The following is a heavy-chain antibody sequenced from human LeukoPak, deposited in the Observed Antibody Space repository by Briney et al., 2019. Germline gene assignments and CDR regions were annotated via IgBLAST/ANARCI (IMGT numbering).Heavy chain of an antibody. J-gene: IGHJ4*02. Sequence: ASVKVSCKASGYTFTSYDINWVRQATGQGLEWMGGIIPIFGTANYAQKFQGRVTITADKSTSTAYMELSSLRSEDTAVYYCARVGTTGYFDYWGQGTLVTVSS. D-gene: IGHD4-11*01. CDR2: IIPIFGTA. CDR3: ARVGTTGYFDY. V-gene: IGHV1-69*06. CDR1: GYTFTSYD.